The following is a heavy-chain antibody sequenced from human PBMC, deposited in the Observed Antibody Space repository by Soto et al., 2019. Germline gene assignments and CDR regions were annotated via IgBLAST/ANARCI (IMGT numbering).Heavy chain of an antibody. D-gene: IGHD6-19*01. Sequence: GASVKVSCKTSGYTFTNYGISWVRQAPGQGLEWMGWVSGYNGNINYAQKLQGRVTMTTDTSTSTAYMELGSLRSDDTAVYYCARDHIGVAGTSFDYWGQGTPVTVSS. J-gene: IGHJ4*02. CDR1: GYTFTNYG. CDR2: VSGYNGNI. CDR3: ARDHIGVAGTSFDY. V-gene: IGHV1-18*01.